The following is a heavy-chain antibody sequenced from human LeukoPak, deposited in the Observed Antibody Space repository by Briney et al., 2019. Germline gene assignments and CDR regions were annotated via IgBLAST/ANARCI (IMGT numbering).Heavy chain of an antibody. CDR2: IKQDGSEK. CDR1: GFTFSSYW. CDR3: ARVQWELRGVGSYFEY. J-gene: IGHJ4*02. Sequence: GGSLRLPCVVSGFTFSSYWMSWVRQAPGKGLEWVANIKQDGSEKYYVDSVKGRFTMSRDNAKNSLYLQMNSLRAEDTAVYYCARVQWELRGVGSYFEYWGQGALVTVSS. D-gene: IGHD1-26*01. V-gene: IGHV3-7*01.